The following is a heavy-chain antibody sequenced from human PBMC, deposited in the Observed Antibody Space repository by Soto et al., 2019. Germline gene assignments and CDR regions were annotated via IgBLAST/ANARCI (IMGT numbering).Heavy chain of an antibody. CDR3: ARKLGYDFWSGFSPPPPDAFDI. V-gene: IGHV3-21*01. J-gene: IGHJ3*02. D-gene: IGHD3-3*01. Sequence: GGSLRLSCAASGFPFSSYSMNRVRQAPGKGLEWVSSISSSSSYIYYADSVKGRFTISRDNAKNSLYLQMNSLRAEDTAVYYCARKLGYDFWSGFSPPPPDAFDIWGQGTMVTVSS. CDR1: GFPFSSYS. CDR2: ISSSSSYI.